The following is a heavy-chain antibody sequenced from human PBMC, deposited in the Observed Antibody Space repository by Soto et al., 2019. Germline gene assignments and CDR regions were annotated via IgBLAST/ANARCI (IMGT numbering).Heavy chain of an antibody. CDR3: ARQDDNDHGAPNWFDP. CDR1: GGSISSSGYY. CDR2: ISYSGST. Sequence: PSETLSLTCTVSGGSISSSGYYWGWIRQSPGKGLEWIASISYSGSTHYNPSLKSRVTISGDTSKNQFSLRLSSVTAADTAVYYCARQDDNDHGAPNWFDPWGQGTPVTVSS. J-gene: IGHJ5*02. D-gene: IGHD4-17*01. V-gene: IGHV4-39*01.